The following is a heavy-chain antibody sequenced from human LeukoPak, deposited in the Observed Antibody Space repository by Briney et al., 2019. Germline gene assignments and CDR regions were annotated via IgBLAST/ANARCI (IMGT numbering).Heavy chain of an antibody. J-gene: IGHJ6*03. CDR1: GFTFNPFD. D-gene: IGHD3-9*01. CDR2: IGSGGDT. Sequence: GGSLRLSCEASGFTFNPFDMHWVRQAPGKGLEWVSGIGSGGDTHSVDSVKGRFTISRDNVRNLLFLQMNSLRAGDTAVYFCARGHTDWEYMDVWGKGTSVTVSS. CDR3: ARGHTDWEYMDV. V-gene: IGHV3-13*01.